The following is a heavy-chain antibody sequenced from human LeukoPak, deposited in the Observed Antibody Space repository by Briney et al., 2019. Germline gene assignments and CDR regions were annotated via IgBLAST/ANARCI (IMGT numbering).Heavy chain of an antibody. D-gene: IGHD3-3*01. V-gene: IGHV3-30*02. J-gene: IGHJ6*03. CDR3: ARDQSGITIFGVVIHSYYYMDV. CDR1: GFTFSTYG. CDR2: IRYDGSNK. Sequence: GGSLRLSCAASGFTFSTYGMHWVRQAPGKGLEWVAFIRYDGSNKYYADSVKGRFTISRDNSKNTLYLQMSSLRAEDTAVYYCARDQSGITIFGVVIHSYYYMDVWGKGTTVTVSS.